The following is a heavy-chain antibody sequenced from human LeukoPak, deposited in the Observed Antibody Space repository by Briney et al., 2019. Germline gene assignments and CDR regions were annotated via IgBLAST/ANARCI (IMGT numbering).Heavy chain of an antibody. CDR1: GFTFGSYS. CDR2: ISSGSSYI. V-gene: IGHV3-21*01. Sequence: GGSLRRSCAASGFTFGSYSMNWVRTAPGKGLEWVSTISSGSSYIYYTDSVKGRFTITRDNAKNSLYLQMNSLRAEDTAVYYCARLTGTSDYWGQGTLVTVSS. D-gene: IGHD7-27*01. J-gene: IGHJ4*02. CDR3: ARLTGTSDY.